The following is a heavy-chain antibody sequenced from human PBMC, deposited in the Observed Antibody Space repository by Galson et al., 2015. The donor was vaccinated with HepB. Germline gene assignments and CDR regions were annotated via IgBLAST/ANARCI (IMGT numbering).Heavy chain of an antibody. D-gene: IGHD3-22*01. CDR3: ARSYSSGYKDLDY. J-gene: IGHJ4*02. Sequence: SVKVSCKASGGTFSSYAISWVRQAPGQGLEWMGGIIPIFGTANYAQKFQGRVTITADESTSTAYMELSSLRSEDTAVYYWARSYSSGYKDLDYWGQGTLVTVSS. CDR2: IIPIFGTA. CDR1: GGTFSSYA. V-gene: IGHV1-69*13.